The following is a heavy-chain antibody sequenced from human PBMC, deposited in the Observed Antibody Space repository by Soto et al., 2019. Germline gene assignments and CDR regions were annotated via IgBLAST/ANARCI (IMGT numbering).Heavy chain of an antibody. CDR2: ISYDGSKK. CDR3: AEDLDVVVVVTATRGLDV. CDR1: GFTFDNYG. Sequence: QVQLVESGGGVVQPGRSLRLSCAASGFTFDNYGLHWVRQAPGKGLEWVAVISYDGSKKFYADSVTGRFTISRDNSKNTLYLQMNTLRVEDTAVYYCAEDLDVVVVVTATRGLDVWGQGTTVTVSS. J-gene: IGHJ6*02. D-gene: IGHD2-15*01. V-gene: IGHV3-30*18.